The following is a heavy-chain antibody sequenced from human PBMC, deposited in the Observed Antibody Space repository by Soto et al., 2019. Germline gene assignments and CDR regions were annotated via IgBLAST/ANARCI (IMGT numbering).Heavy chain of an antibody. CDR1: GYSFTSYW. V-gene: IGHV5-51*01. J-gene: IGHJ6*02. CDR3: ARGPFGMVRGVIVYYGMDV. Sequence: GESLKISCKGSGYSFTSYWIGWVRQMPGKGLEWMGIIYPGDSDTRYSPSFQGQVTISADKSISTAYLQWSSLKASDTAMYYCARGPFGMVRGVIVYYGMDVWGQGTTVTVSS. D-gene: IGHD3-10*01. CDR2: IYPGDSDT.